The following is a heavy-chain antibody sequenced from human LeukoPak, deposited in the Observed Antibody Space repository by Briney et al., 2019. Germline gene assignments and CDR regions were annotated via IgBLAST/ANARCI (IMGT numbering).Heavy chain of an antibody. Sequence: ETLSLTCTVSGYSISSGYYWGWIRQPPGKGLEWVSAISGSGASTYYADSVKGRFTISRDNSKNSLYLQMNSLRTEDTAVYYCAKDTPDRVAAVPDDYYFDYWGQGILVTVSS. J-gene: IGHJ4*02. V-gene: IGHV3-23*01. CDR1: GYSISSGYY. CDR3: AKDTPDRVAAVPDDYYFDY. CDR2: ISGSGAST. D-gene: IGHD6-13*01.